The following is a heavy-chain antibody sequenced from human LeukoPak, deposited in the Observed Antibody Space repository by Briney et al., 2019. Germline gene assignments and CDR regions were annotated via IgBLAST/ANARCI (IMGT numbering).Heavy chain of an antibody. D-gene: IGHD3-22*01. J-gene: IGHJ4*02. CDR2: IYYSGST. V-gene: IGHV4-59*12. CDR3: ARDDSSGYYYFDY. CDR1: GGSISSYY. Sequence: SETLSLTCTVSGGSISSYYWSWIRQPPGKGLEWIGYIYYSGSTNYNPSLKSRVTISVDTSKNQFSLKLSSVTAADTAVYYCARDDSSGYYYFDYWGQGTLVTVSS.